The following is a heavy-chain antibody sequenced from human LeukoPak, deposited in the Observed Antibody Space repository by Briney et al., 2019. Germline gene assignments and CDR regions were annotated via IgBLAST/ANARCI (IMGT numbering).Heavy chain of an antibody. J-gene: IGHJ4*02. CDR2: IYYSWST. D-gene: IGHD6-6*01. V-gene: IGHV4-59*08. Sequence: ETLSLTCTVSGVSISSYYWSWIRQPPGKGLEWIGYIYYSWSTNYKPSLKSRVTISVDTSKNQFSLKLSSVTAADTAVYYCARRAYSSSSFDYWGQGTLVTVSS. CDR1: GVSISSYY. CDR3: ARRAYSSSSFDY.